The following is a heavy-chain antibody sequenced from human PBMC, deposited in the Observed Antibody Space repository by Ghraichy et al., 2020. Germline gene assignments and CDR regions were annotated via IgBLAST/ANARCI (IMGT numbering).Heavy chain of an antibody. D-gene: IGHD6-19*01. J-gene: IGHJ4*02. CDR3: AIHQSGGWLVGWGY. CDR2: IYPGDSET. CDR1: GYSFATYW. Sequence: GESLNISCKGSGYSFATYWIGWVRQMPGKGLEWMGIIYPGDSETKYSPSLQGQVTMSADKSISTAYQPWSSPKASDTAMYYRAIHQSGGWLVGWGYWGQGTLVTVSS. V-gene: IGHV5-51*01.